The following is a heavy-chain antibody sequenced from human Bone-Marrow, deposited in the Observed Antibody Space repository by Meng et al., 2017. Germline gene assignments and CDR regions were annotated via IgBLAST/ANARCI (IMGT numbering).Heavy chain of an antibody. Sequence: QVQLQESGPGLVEPSQTLSRTCTLSGGSISSGTYYWTWIRQPPGKGLEWIGYIYPSGSTDYNPSLKSRLTMSVDTSKNQFSLRLNSVTAADTAVYYCARHYGDHHYFDYWGQGTLVTVSS. D-gene: IGHD4-17*01. CDR3: ARHYGDHHYFDY. CDR2: IYPSGST. CDR1: GGSISSGTYY. J-gene: IGHJ4*02. V-gene: IGHV4-30-4*01.